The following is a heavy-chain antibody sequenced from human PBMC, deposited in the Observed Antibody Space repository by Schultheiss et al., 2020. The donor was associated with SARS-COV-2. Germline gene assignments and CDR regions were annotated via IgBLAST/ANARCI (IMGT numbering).Heavy chain of an antibody. Sequence: SETLSLTCTVSGGSISSYYWSWLRQPPGKGLEWIGEINHSGSTNYNPSLKSPVTISIDTSKNQFSLELSSVTAADTSVYFCARGPPATRFGMVSHYYYYYGLDVWGQGTTVTVSS. CDR3: ARGPPATRFGMVSHYYYYYGLDV. J-gene: IGHJ6*02. CDR1: GGSISSYY. D-gene: IGHD3-9*01. CDR2: INHSGST. V-gene: IGHV4-34*01.